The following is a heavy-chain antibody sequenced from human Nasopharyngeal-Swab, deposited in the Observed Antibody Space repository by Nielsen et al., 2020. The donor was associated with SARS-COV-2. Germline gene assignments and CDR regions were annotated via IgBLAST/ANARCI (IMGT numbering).Heavy chain of an antibody. J-gene: IGHJ6*02. CDR3: ARDQGSSWYTYYYYYGMDV. V-gene: IGHV3-30-3*01. CDR2: ISYDGSNK. D-gene: IGHD6-13*01. Sequence: GSLRLSCAASGFTFSRYTMHWVRQAPGKGLEWVAVISYDGSNKYYADSVKGRFTISRDNSKNTLYLQMNSLRAEDTAVYYCARDQGSSWYTYYYYYGMDVWGQGTTVTVSS. CDR1: GFTFSRYT.